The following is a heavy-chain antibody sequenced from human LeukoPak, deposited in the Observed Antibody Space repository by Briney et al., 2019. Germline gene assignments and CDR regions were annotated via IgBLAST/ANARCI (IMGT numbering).Heavy chain of an antibody. D-gene: IGHD2-15*01. CDR2: INPSGGST. V-gene: IGHV1-46*01. CDR3: ARQIVVDGGPIGCSGGSCYPDY. J-gene: IGHJ4*03. CDR1: GYTFTSYY. Sequence: ASVKVSCKASGYTFTSYYMHWVRQAPGQGLEWMGIINPSGGSTSYAQKFQGRVTMTRDTSTSTVYMELSSLRSEDTAVYYCARQIVVDGGPIGCSGGSCYPDYWGQGPWSPPPQ.